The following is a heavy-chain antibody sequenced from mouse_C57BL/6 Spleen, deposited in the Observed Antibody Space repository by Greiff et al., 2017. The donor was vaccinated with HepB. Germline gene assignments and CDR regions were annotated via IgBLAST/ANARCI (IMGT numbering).Heavy chain of an antibody. CDR2: IDPSDSYT. CDR1: GYTFTSYW. J-gene: IGHJ4*01. V-gene: IGHV1-69*01. Sequence: VKLQQPGAELVMPGASVKLSCKASGYTFTSYWMHWVKQRPGQGLEWIGEIDPSDSYTNYNQKFKGKSTLTVDKSSSTAYMQLSSLTSEDSAVYYCARNLDLYYAMDYWGQGTSVTVSS. CDR3: ARNLDLYYAMDY.